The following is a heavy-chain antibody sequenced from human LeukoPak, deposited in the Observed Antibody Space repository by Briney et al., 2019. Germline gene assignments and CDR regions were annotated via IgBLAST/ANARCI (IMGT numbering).Heavy chain of an antibody. CDR2: INPSGGSR. Sequence: SVTVSCKSSGYTFTIYYMHWDRQGPGQGLGWMGIINPSGGSRSYAQKFPGRVTMTRDTSTSTVYMELSSLRSEDTAVYYWARDLRDYYDSSGYVAPFDLWGRGTLVTVSS. V-gene: IGHV1-46*01. D-gene: IGHD3-22*01. CDR1: GYTFTIYY. J-gene: IGHJ2*01. CDR3: ARDLRDYYDSSGYVAPFDL.